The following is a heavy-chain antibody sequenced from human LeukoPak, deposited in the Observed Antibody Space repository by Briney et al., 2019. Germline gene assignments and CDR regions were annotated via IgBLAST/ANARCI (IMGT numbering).Heavy chain of an antibody. CDR2: INSDGSST. V-gene: IGHV3-74*01. Sequence: GGSLRLSCAASGFTFSSYWMHWVRQAPGKGVVWVSRINSDGSSTSYADSVKGRFTISRDNAKNTLYLEMNSLRAEDTAVYYCARAYYDSSGYSPYGMDVWGQGTTVIVSS. CDR1: GFTFSSYW. J-gene: IGHJ6*02. CDR3: ARAYYDSSGYSPYGMDV. D-gene: IGHD3-22*01.